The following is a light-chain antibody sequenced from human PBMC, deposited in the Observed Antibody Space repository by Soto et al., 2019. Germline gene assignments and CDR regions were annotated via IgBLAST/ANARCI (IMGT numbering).Light chain of an antibody. CDR1: SSDVGGYNY. CDR3: SSYTSSTPDV. J-gene: IGLJ1*01. CDR2: EVS. V-gene: IGLV2-14*01. Sequence: QSALTQPASVSGSPGQSITISCTGTSSDVGGYNYVSWYQQQSGKAPKLMIHEVSNRPSGVSNRFSGSKSGNTASLTISGLQAEDEADYYCSSYTSSTPDVFGTGTKVTVL.